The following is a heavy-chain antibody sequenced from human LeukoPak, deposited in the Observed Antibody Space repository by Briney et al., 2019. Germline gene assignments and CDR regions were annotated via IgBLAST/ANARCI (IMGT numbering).Heavy chain of an antibody. CDR2: ISHAGST. J-gene: IGHJ4*02. CDR3: TRSSGWWSLDY. D-gene: IGHD6-13*01. CDR1: GGSISSSNW. Sequence: SETLSLTRTVSGGSISSSNWGNWVRLPPGKGLDWIGEISHAGSTKYSPSLKDRVTISKDNSKNQFSLKLNSVTAADTATYYCTRSSGWWSLDYWGQGALVTVSS. V-gene: IGHV4-4*02.